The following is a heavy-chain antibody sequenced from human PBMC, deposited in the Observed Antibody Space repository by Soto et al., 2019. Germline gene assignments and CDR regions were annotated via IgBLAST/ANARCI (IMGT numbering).Heavy chain of an antibody. J-gene: IGHJ6*02. V-gene: IGHV4-39*02. CDR1: GGSISSSSYY. Sequence: QLQLQESGPGLVKPSETLSLTCTVSGGSISSSSYYWGWIRQPPGKGLEWIGSIYYSGSTYYNPSLKSRVTISVDTSKNQFSLKLSSVTAADTAVYYCARDQWYQLLTAEGNYYGMDVWGQGTTVTVSS. CDR2: IYYSGST. D-gene: IGHD2-2*01. CDR3: ARDQWYQLLTAEGNYYGMDV.